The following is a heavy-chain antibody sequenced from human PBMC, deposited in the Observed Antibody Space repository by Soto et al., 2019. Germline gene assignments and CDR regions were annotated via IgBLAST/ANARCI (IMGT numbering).Heavy chain of an antibody. V-gene: IGHV4-61*01. CDR1: GGSVSSGSYY. D-gene: IGHD4-17*01. Sequence: QVQLQESGPGLVKPSETLSLTCTVSGGSVSSGSYYWSWIRQPPGKGLEWIGYIYYSGSTNYNPSHKSPVTIAVATSKNQFSPKLSSVTGAETAVYCCARGRMTTDTTSGYYYYCMDVWGQGTTVTVSS. CDR3: ARGRMTTDTTSGYYYYCMDV. J-gene: IGHJ6*02. CDR2: IYYSGST.